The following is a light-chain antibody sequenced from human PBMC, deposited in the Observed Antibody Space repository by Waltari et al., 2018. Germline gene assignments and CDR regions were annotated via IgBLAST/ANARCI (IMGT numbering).Light chain of an antibody. CDR3: QQYYSYPL. CDR1: QGISSY. Sequence: AIRITQSPSSLSASTGNRVTITCRDSQGISSYLAWYQQKPGKAPKILIYAASTLQSGVPSRFSGSGSGTDFTLTISCLQSEDFATYYCQQYYSYPLFGQGTRLEIK. CDR2: AAS. J-gene: IGKJ5*01. V-gene: IGKV1-8*01.